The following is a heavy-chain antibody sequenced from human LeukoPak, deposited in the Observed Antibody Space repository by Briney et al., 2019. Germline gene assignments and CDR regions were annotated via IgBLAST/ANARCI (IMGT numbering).Heavy chain of an antibody. Sequence: ASVTVSCKPFNYTFTAYGINWVRQAPGQGLEWMGWIRSDNGKTNYAQKLQGRVTLTTDTTTSTAYMELRSLRSDDTAIYYCARDYSSGWYSVDYWGQGTLITVSS. CDR2: IRSDNGKT. J-gene: IGHJ4*02. CDR1: NYTFTAYG. V-gene: IGHV1-18*01. D-gene: IGHD6-19*01. CDR3: ARDYSSGWYSVDY.